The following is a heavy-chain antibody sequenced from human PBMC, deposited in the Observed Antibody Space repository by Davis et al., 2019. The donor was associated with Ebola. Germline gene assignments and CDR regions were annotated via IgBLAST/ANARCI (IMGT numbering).Heavy chain of an antibody. Sequence: AASVKVSCKASGYSFTSDGISWVRQAPGQGLEWMGWISTYNGNTNYAQKLQGRVTMTTDTSTSTAYMELRSLRSDDTAVYYCARVGGYDNFDYWGQGTLVTVSS. CDR2: ISTYNGNT. V-gene: IGHV1-18*01. J-gene: IGHJ4*02. D-gene: IGHD5-12*01. CDR1: GYSFTSDG. CDR3: ARVGGYDNFDY.